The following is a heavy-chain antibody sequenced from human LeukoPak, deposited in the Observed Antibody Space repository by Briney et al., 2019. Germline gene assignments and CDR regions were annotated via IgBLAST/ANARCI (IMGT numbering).Heavy chain of an antibody. J-gene: IGHJ4*02. Sequence: PGGSLRLSCTASGFISIDYAMSWVRQAPGKGLEWVSGISGDGAFTYYGDSVKGRFTISRDNSKNTLYLQMNSLRGEDRAVYYCAKRVAPRAFDYWGQGTLVTVSS. CDR3: AKRVAPRAFDY. CDR2: ISGDGAFT. V-gene: IGHV3-23*01. CDR1: GFISIDYA.